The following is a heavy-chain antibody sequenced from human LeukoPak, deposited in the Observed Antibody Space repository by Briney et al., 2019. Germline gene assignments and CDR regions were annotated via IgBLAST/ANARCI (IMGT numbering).Heavy chain of an antibody. CDR3: RVGRTGDSPAGDY. J-gene: IGHJ4*02. Sequence: ASVKVSCKASGYTFTSYGISWVRQAPGQGLEWMGWINPNSGGTNYAQKFQGRVTMTRDTSISTAYMELSRLRSDDTAVYYCRVGRTGDSPAGDYWGQGTLATVSS. V-gene: IGHV1-2*02. CDR2: INPNSGGT. CDR1: GYTFTSYG. D-gene: IGHD7-27*01.